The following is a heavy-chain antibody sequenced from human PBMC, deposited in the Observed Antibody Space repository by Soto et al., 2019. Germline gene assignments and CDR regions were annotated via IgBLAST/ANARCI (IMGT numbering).Heavy chain of an antibody. D-gene: IGHD5-18*01. CDR2: ISSSGSTI. Sequence: EVQLVESGGGLVQPGGSLRLSCAASGFTFSSYEMNWVRQAPGKGLEWVSYISSSGSTIYYADSVKGRFTISRDNAKNSLYLQMNSLRAEDTAVYYCARDGYSWNYYYYGMDVWGQGTTVTVSS. V-gene: IGHV3-48*03. CDR3: ARDGYSWNYYYYGMDV. CDR1: GFTFSSYE. J-gene: IGHJ6*02.